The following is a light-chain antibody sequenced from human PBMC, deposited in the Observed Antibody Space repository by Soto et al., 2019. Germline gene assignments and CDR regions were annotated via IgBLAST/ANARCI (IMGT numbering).Light chain of an antibody. CDR2: KAS. CDR1: QSVDTC. J-gene: IGKJ1*01. Sequence: DIQMTQSPSTLSASVGDRVTITCRASQSVDTCLAWYQQKPGKAPHLLIYKASSLETGVPSRFSGRGSVTELTLPSSRLHPDYFATYFFQQFSRYPWTVGQGTKVEIK. CDR3: QQFSRYPWT. V-gene: IGKV1-5*03.